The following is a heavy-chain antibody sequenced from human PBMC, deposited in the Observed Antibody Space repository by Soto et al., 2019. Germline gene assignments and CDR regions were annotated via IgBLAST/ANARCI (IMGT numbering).Heavy chain of an antibody. CDR2: IQWNSGNI. J-gene: IGHJ6*02. V-gene: IGHV3-9*01. Sequence: GGSLRLSCVASGLNFDDYAMHWVRQAPGKGLEWVSGIQWNSGNIAYADSVGGRFTISRDNAQNSLYLQLNSLRPEDTALYYCAKGLPVFYYGVDVWGRGTTVTVSS. CDR1: GLNFDDYA. CDR3: AKGLPVFYYGVDV. D-gene: IGHD4-17*01.